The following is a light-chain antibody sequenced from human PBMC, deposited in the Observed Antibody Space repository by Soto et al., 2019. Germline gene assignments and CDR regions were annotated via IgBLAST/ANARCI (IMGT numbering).Light chain of an antibody. Sequence: QSVLTQPPSVSAAPGQKVSISCSGSSSNIGNNSVAWYQHLPGTAPKLLIYDDNKRLSGIPDRFSGSKSGTSSTLGITGLQTGDEADYYCGTWDTGLTPRRVFGTGTKRTVL. CDR2: DDN. CDR3: GTWDTGLTPRRV. J-gene: IGLJ1*01. CDR1: SSNIGNNS. V-gene: IGLV1-51*01.